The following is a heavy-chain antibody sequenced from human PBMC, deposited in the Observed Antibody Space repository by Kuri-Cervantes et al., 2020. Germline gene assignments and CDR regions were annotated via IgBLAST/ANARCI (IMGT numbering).Heavy chain of an antibody. CDR3: AREGVLSGYYYGLDV. V-gene: IGHV3-52*01. CDR1: GFTFSSSW. Sequence: GGSLRLSCAASGFTFSSSWMHWVCQAPEKGLEWVADIKCDGSEKYYADSVKGRFTISRDNSKNTLYLQMNSLRAEDTAVYYCAREGVLSGYYYGLDVWGQGTTVTVSS. J-gene: IGHJ6*02. CDR2: IKCDGSEK. D-gene: IGHD4/OR15-4a*01.